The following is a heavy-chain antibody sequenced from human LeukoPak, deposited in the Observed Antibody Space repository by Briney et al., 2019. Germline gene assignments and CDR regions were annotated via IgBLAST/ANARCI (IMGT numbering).Heavy chain of an antibody. J-gene: IGHJ5*02. D-gene: IGHD2-2*01. CDR2: ISGSGGST. CDR1: GFTFSSYA. CDR3: AKEAEGIVVVPHPKERSFDP. V-gene: IGHV3-23*01. Sequence: GGSLRLSCAASGFTFSSYAMSWVRQARGKGLEWVSAISGSGGSTYYADSVKGRFTISRDNSKNTLYLQMNSLRAEDTAVYYCAKEAEGIVVVPHPKERSFDPWGQGTLVTVSS.